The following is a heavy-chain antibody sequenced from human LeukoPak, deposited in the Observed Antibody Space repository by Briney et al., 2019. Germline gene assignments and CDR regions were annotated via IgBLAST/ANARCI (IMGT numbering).Heavy chain of an antibody. CDR2: IYYSGST. V-gene: IGHV4-59*01. Sequence: SETLSLTCTVSGGSISSYYWSWIRQPPGKGLEWIGYIYYSGSTNYNPSLKSRATISVDTSKNQFSLKLSSVTAADTAVYYCARGGRRERWLQSRYWYFDLWGRGTLVTVSS. CDR1: GGSISSYY. J-gene: IGHJ2*01. CDR3: ARGGRRERWLQSRYWYFDL. D-gene: IGHD5-24*01.